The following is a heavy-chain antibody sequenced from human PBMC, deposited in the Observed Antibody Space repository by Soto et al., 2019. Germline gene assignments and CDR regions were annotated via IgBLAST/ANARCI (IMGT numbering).Heavy chain of an antibody. D-gene: IGHD6-19*01. V-gene: IGHV3-73*02. Sequence: EVHLVESGGGLVQPGGSLKLSCAASGFTFSGSAMHWVRQASGKGLEWVGRIRDKANSYATAYTASVKGRFTISRDDSKNTADLEKNSLKTQDTGGDYWARPIAGAGLPFDHRGQGTLVTGSS. CDR3: ARPIAGAGLPFDH. CDR2: IRDKANSYAT. J-gene: IGHJ4*02. CDR1: GFTFSGSA.